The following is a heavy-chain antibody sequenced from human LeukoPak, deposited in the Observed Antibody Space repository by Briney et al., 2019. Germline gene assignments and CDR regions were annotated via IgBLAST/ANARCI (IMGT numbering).Heavy chain of an antibody. CDR2: IYDRGST. CDR1: GGSISSSSYY. D-gene: IGHD4-23*01. Sequence: SETLSLTCTVSGGSISSSSYYWGWIRQPPGKGLEWIGTIYDRGSTYYNPSLTSRVIISVDTPKNQFSLKLSPVIAADTAVYYCARVGVDYSGNILKYFFDYWGQGTLVTVSS. V-gene: IGHV4-39*07. J-gene: IGHJ4*02. CDR3: ARVGVDYSGNILKYFFDY.